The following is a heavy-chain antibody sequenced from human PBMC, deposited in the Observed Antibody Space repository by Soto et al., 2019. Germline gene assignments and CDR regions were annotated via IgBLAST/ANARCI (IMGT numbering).Heavy chain of an antibody. CDR2: ISNNASNT. V-gene: IGHV3-64D*06. D-gene: IGHD1-1*01. Sequence: GGSLRLSCAASGFTFSDYTIHWVRQAPGRGLEFVSAISNNASNTYYADSVEGRFTISRDNSKRKIYLQMNSLILEDTAVYYRVKEMGTCCECSYKFDHWGLGALVTVYS. J-gene: IGHJ4*02. CDR1: GFTFSDYT. CDR3: VKEMGTCCECSYKFDH.